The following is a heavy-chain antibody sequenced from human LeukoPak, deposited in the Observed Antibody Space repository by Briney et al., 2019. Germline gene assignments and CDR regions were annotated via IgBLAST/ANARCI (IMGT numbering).Heavy chain of an antibody. V-gene: IGHV1-46*01. CDR3: AREEGATTWDY. Sequence: GASVKVSCKASGYTFTSYYMHWVRQAPGQGLEWMGIINPSGGSTSYAQRLQGRVTMTRDMSTSTVYMELSSLRSEDTAVYYCAREEGATTWDYWGQGTLVTVSS. CDR2: INPSGGST. D-gene: IGHD1-26*01. J-gene: IGHJ4*02. CDR1: GYTFTSYY.